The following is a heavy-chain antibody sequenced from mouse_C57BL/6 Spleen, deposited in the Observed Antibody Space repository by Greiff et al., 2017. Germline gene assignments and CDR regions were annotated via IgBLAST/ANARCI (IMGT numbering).Heavy chain of an antibody. CDR2: ISSGSSTI. D-gene: IGHD2-12*01. Sequence: VQVVESGGGLVKPGGSLKLSCAASGFTFSDYGMHWVRQAPEKGLEWVAYISSGSSTIYYADTVKGRFTISRDHAKNTLFLQMTSLRSEDTAMYYCARGSIRRGVYYYAMDYWGQGTSVTVSS. J-gene: IGHJ4*01. CDR3: ARGSIRRGVYYYAMDY. V-gene: IGHV5-17*01. CDR1: GFTFSDYG.